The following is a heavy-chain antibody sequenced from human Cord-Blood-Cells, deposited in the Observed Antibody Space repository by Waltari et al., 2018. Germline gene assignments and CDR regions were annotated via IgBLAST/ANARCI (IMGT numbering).Heavy chain of an antibody. CDR1: GEYFSGYY. CDR3: AMMSGGYFDY. D-gene: IGHD3-3*01. V-gene: IGHV4-34*01. J-gene: IGHJ4*02. Sequence: QVQLQQWGAGPLKPSETLSFPCAVYGEYFSGYYWSWIRQPPGTGLEWIGEINHSGSTNYNPSLKSRVTISVDTSKNQCSLKLSSVTAADTAVYYCAMMSGGYFDYWGQGTLVTVSS. CDR2: INHSGST.